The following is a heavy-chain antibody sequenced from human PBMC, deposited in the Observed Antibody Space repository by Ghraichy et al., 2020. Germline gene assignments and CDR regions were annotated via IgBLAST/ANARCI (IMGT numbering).Heavy chain of an antibody. J-gene: IGHJ4*02. D-gene: IGHD5-18*01. V-gene: IGHV3-74*01. Sequence: GGSLRLSCAASGLFLRNYWMHWVRQAPGKGLVWVSRINPDGSITDYADFVKGRFTISRDNAKNTLYLQVNSLRGEDTAVYFCAGDVAGYTYGTPLAYWGQGTLVTVSS. CDR2: INPDGSIT. CDR1: GLFLRNYW. CDR3: AGDVAGYTYGTPLAY.